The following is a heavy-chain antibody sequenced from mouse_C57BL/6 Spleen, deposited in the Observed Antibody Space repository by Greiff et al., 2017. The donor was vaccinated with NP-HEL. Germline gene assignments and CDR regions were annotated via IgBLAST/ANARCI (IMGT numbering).Heavy chain of an antibody. CDR1: GYAFTNYL. J-gene: IGHJ1*03. V-gene: IGHV1-54*01. CDR3: ARGATVVSDYWYFDV. Sequence: VQLQQSGAELVRPGTSVKVSCKASGYAFTNYLIEWVKQRPGQGLEWIGVINPGSGGTNYNEKFKGKATLTADKSSSTAYMQRSSLTSEDSAVYCCARGATVVSDYWYFDVWGTETTVTVSS. CDR2: INPGSGGT. D-gene: IGHD1-1*01.